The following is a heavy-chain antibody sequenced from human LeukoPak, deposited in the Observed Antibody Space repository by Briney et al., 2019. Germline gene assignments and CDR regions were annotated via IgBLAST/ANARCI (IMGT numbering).Heavy chain of an antibody. Sequence: SETLSLTRTVSGGSISSSSYYWGWIRQPPGKGLEWIGSIYYSGSTYYNPSLKSRVTISVDTSKNQFSLKLSSVTAADTAVYYCARDLEMATTPFDYWGQGTLVTVSS. CDR3: ARDLEMATTPFDY. CDR2: IYYSGST. D-gene: IGHD5-24*01. J-gene: IGHJ4*02. V-gene: IGHV4-39*07. CDR1: GGSISSSSYY.